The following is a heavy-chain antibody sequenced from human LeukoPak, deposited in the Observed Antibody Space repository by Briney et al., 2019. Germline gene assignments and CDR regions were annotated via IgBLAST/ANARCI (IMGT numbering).Heavy chain of an antibody. J-gene: IGHJ3*02. CDR1: GFTFSSYS. CDR3: ARDTEDSSSWYDAFDI. V-gene: IGHV3-21*01. CDR2: ISSSSSYI. Sequence: GGSLRLSCAASGFTFSSYSMNWVRQAPGKGLEWVSSISSSSSYIYYADSVKGRFTISRDNAKNSLYLQMNSLRAEDTAVYYCARDTEDSSSWYDAFDIWGQGTMVTVSS. D-gene: IGHD6-13*01.